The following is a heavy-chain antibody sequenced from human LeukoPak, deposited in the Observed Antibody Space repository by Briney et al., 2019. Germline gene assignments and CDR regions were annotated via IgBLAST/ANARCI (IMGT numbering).Heavy chain of an antibody. CDR1: GYRFTSYW. J-gene: IGHJ4*02. D-gene: IGHD4-11*01. CDR2: IYPGDSDT. CDR3: ARLSDYSKEFDY. Sequence: GESLQISCKGSGYRFTSYWIGWVRQMPGKGLEWMGIIYPGDSDTRYSPSFQGQVTISADKSISTAYLQWSSLQASDTAMYYCARLSDYSKEFDYWGQGTLVTVSS. V-gene: IGHV5-51*01.